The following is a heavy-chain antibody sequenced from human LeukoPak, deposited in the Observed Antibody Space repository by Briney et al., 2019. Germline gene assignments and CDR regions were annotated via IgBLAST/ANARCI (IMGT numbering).Heavy chain of an antibody. CDR3: ARDGGLHTNFDY. J-gene: IGHJ4*02. CDR1: GFSFR. CDR2: TKPDGSAE. V-gene: IGHV3-7*01. D-gene: IGHD2-15*01. Sequence: GGSLRLSCAASGFSFRMGWVRQAPGKGLEWVANTKPDGSAEYYADSVRGRFTASRDNANNLLYLQMNRLRAEDTAVYYCARDGGLHTNFDYWGQGTPLTVSS.